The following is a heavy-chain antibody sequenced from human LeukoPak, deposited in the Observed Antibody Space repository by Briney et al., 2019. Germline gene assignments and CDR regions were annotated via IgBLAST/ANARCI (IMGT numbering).Heavy chain of an antibody. J-gene: IGHJ4*02. CDR2: IYTSGST. CDR3: ARHYYDSSGYCPTPDYYFDY. D-gene: IGHD3-22*01. Sequence: SETLSLTCTVSGGSISSYYWSWIRQPPGKGLEWIGYIYTSGSTNYNPSLKSRLTISVDTNKNQFSLKLSSVTAEDTAVYYCARHYYDSSGYCPTPDYYFDYWGQGTLVTVSS. V-gene: IGHV4-4*09. CDR1: GGSISSYY.